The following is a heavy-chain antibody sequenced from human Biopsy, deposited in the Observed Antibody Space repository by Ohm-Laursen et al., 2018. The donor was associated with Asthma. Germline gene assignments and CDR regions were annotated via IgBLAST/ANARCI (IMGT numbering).Heavy chain of an antibody. Sequence: TQTLTLTCSFSGFSLRTPGVGVGWIRQSPGKALEWLALIYWDDYNLFRPSLKRRFPITKDPSKNQVVLTMTKMDPVDSGTYYCALSQDSGFDDHSPSWFDPWGQGTLVTVSS. CDR3: ALSQDSGFDDHSPSWFDP. V-gene: IGHV2-5*02. CDR1: GFSLRTPGVG. CDR2: IYWDDYN. J-gene: IGHJ5*02. D-gene: IGHD3-9*01.